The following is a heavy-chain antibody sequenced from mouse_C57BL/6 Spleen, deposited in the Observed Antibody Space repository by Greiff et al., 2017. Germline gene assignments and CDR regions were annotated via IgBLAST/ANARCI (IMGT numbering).Heavy chain of an antibody. J-gene: IGHJ3*01. CDR2: ISSGSSTI. D-gene: IGHD1-1*01. V-gene: IGHV5-17*01. CDR3: ARDDGSSVFAY. CDR1: GFTFSDYG. Sequence: EVNVVESGGGLVKPGGSLKLSCAASGFTFSDYGMHWVRQAPEKGLEWVAYISSGSSTIYYADTVKGRFTISRDNAKTTLCLQMTSLRAEDTAMYYCARDDGSSVFAYWGQGTLVTGAA.